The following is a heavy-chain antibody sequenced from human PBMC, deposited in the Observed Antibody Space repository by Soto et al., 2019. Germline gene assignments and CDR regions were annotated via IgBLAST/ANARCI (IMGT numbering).Heavy chain of an antibody. D-gene: IGHD4-4*01. CDR2: INPDGGGT. Sequence: ASLKVSCKASGYTFTSYYMHWVRLAPGQGLEWMGIINPDGGGTSYAQQFQGRVIMTRDTSTSTVYMEMSSLRSEDTAVYYCAVGGNYLSMDVWGQGTTVTVSS. CDR1: GYTFTSYY. CDR3: AVGGNYLSMDV. V-gene: IGHV1-46*01. J-gene: IGHJ6*02.